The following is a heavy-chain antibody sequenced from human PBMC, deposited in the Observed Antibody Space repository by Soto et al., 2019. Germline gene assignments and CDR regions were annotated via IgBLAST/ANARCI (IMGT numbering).Heavy chain of an antibody. CDR2: INSDGSST. Sequence: GESLKISCAASGFTFSSYWMHWVRQAPGKGLVWVSRINSDGSSTSYADSVKGRLAISRDNAKNTLYLQMNSLRAEDTAVYYCARDPGRGDYYYYYMDVWGKGTTVTVSS. CDR3: ARDPGRGDYYYYYMDV. V-gene: IGHV3-74*01. J-gene: IGHJ6*03. CDR1: GFTFSSYW.